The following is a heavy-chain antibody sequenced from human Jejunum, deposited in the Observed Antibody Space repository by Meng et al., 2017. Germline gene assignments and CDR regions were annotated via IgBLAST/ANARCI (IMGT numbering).Heavy chain of an antibody. CDR2: ISYTSTYI. CDR1: GITIRDHS. D-gene: IGHD4-11*01. V-gene: IGHV3-21*01. Sequence: GESLKISCAASGITIRDHSMNWVRQAPGKGLEWVASISYTSTYIYYADSVRGRFTISRDNDKNSLYLQMNSLRVEDTAVYYCARVTTSILSTDACDIWGQGTMVTVSS. CDR3: ARVTTSILSTDACDI. J-gene: IGHJ3*02.